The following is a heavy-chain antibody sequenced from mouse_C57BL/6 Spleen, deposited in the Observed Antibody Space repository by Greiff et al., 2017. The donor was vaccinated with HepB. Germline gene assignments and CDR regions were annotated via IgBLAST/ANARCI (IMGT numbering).Heavy chain of an antibody. CDR2: IHPNSGST. CDR3: AETAQATDYAMDY. CDR1: GYTFTSYW. J-gene: IGHJ4*01. Sequence: VQLQQPGAELVKPGASVKLSCKASGYTFTSYWMHWVKQRPGQGLEWIGMIHPNSGSTNYNEKFKSKATLTVDKSSSTAYMQLSSLTSEDSAVYYCAETAQATDYAMDYWGQGTSVTVSS. V-gene: IGHV1-64*01. D-gene: IGHD3-2*02.